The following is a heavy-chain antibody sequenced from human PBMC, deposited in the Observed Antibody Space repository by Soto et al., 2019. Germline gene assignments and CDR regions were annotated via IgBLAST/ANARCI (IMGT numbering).Heavy chain of an antibody. Sequence: ASVKVSCKASGYTFTSYYMHWVRQAPGQGLEWMGIINPSGGSTSYAQKFQGRVTMTRDTSTSTVYMELSSLRSEDTAVYYCARGGITGAYYYYYYMDVWGKGTTVTVS. D-gene: IGHD1-20*01. CDR1: GYTFTSYY. CDR3: ARGGITGAYYYYYYMDV. CDR2: INPSGGST. V-gene: IGHV1-46*03. J-gene: IGHJ6*03.